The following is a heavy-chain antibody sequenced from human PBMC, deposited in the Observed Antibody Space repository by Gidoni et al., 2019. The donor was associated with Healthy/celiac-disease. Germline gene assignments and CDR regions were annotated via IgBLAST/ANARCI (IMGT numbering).Heavy chain of an antibody. CDR3: TRHLSLTGFDY. Sequence: EVQLVESGGGLVQPGGYLKLSCAASGFTFSGSAIHWVRQASGKGLGLVGRIRSKANSYATAYAASVKGRFTISRDDSKNTAYLQMNSRKTEDTAVYYCTRHLSLTGFDYWGQGTLVTVSS. J-gene: IGHJ4*02. CDR1: GFTFSGSA. V-gene: IGHV3-73*01. D-gene: IGHD3-10*01. CDR2: IRSKANSYAT.